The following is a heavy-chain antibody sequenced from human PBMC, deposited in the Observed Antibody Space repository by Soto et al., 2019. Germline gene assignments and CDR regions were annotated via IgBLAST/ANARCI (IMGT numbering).Heavy chain of an antibody. CDR2: ISAYNGNT. J-gene: IGHJ4*02. D-gene: IGHD3-3*01. Sequence: GASVKVSCKASGYTFTSYGISWVRQAPGQGLEWMGWISAYNGNTNYAQKLQGRVTMTTDTSTSTAYMELRSLRSDGTAVYYCARVPFRGLRFLEWGEGNTYYYFDYWGQGTLVTVSS. CDR3: ARVPFRGLRFLEWGEGNTYYYFDY. CDR1: GYTFTSYG. V-gene: IGHV1-18*01.